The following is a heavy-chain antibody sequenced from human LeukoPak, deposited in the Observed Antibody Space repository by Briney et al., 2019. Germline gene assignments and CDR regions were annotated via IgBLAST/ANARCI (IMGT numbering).Heavy chain of an antibody. D-gene: IGHD4-17*01. Sequence: ASVKVSCKASGYTFTGYYMHWVRQAPGQGLEWMGRINPNSGGTNYAQKFQGRVTMTRDTSISTAYMELSRLRSDDTAVYYCALSSNERFRGTVTKRGNGPKGAFGYWGQGTLVTVSS. V-gene: IGHV1-2*06. CDR2: INPNSGGT. CDR1: GYTFTGYY. CDR3: ALSSNERFRGTVTKRGNGPKGAFGY. J-gene: IGHJ4*02.